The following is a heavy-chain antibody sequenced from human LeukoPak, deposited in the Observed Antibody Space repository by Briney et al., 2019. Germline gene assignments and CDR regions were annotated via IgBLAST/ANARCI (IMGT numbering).Heavy chain of an antibody. CDR2: ISSSSSTI. CDR1: GFTFRDYD. J-gene: IGHJ6*03. V-gene: IGHV3-48*01. CDR3: ARGAYFDFWSGYPDYYYYYMDV. Sequence: PGGSLRLSCAASGFTFRDYDMTWVRQAPGKGLEWVSYISSSSSTIYYVDSVKGRFTISRDNAKNSLFLQMNSLRAEDTAVYYCARGAYFDFWSGYPDYYYYYMDVWGKGTTVTVSS. D-gene: IGHD3-3*01.